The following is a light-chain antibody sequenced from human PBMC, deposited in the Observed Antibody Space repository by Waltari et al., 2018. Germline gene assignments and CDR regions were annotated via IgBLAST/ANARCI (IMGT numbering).Light chain of an antibody. CDR3: QQLHSYPRA. CDR2: GDS. J-gene: IGKJ4*01. V-gene: IGKV1-13*02. CDR1: QDLDNW. Sequence: AIQVTQSPSSLSASVGDRVTITCRASQDLDNWLAWYQQKPGKAPNLLIYGDSVLESGVPSRFSGSGSGTDFTLTISSLQPEDFATYYCQQLHSYPRAFGGGTKVESK.